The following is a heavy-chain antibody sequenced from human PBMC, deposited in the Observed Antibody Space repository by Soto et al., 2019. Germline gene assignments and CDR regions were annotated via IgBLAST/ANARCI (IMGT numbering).Heavy chain of an antibody. Sequence: QVQLQEAGPGLVKPSQTLSLSCTVPGGSVSSDNYFWTWMRQPPGKGLEWIGYVSHSGRTYSNPSRKSRIIISIDTSTNHIALKLTTVNVADAAVYYCGRDVESGERGGMDVWGQGTTVTVSS. J-gene: IGHJ6*02. V-gene: IGHV4-30-4*01. CDR3: GRDVESGERGGMDV. D-gene: IGHD2-15*01. CDR2: VSHSGRT. CDR1: GGSVSSDNYF.